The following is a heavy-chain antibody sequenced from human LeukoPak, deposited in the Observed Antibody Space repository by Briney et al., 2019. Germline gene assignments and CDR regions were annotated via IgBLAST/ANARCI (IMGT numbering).Heavy chain of an antibody. CDR2: IYSGGIT. D-gene: IGHD6-6*01. V-gene: IGHV3-53*01. CDR1: GFTVSSNY. Sequence: GGSLRLSCAASGFTVSSNYMSWVRQAPGKGLEWVSVIYSGGITYYADSVKGRFTIPRDNSKNTLYLQMNSLRAEDTAVYYCAREFSSSSYYFDYWGQGTLVTVSS. CDR3: AREFSSSSYYFDY. J-gene: IGHJ4*02.